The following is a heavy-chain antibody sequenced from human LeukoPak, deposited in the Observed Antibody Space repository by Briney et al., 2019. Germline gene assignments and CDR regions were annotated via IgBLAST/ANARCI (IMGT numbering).Heavy chain of an antibody. Sequence: GGSLRLSCGASGFTFSSYWMSWVRQAPGKGLEWVANIKQDRSEKYYVESVKGRFTISRDNARNSLFLQMNSLRAEDMAIYYCARHSGTYFDYWGPGTLVTVSS. D-gene: IGHD1-26*01. CDR2: IKQDRSEK. CDR3: ARHSGTYFDY. CDR1: GFTFSSYW. J-gene: IGHJ4*02. V-gene: IGHV3-7*01.